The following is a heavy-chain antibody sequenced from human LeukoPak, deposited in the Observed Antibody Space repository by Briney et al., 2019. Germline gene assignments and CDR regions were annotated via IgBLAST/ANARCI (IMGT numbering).Heavy chain of an antibody. D-gene: IGHD1-26*01. CDR2: ISTNSGTI. V-gene: IGHV3-48*01. CDR1: GFTFSRFG. CDR3: VRDLTIVGVAQVHH. Sequence: GGSLRLSCAASGFTFSRFGMNWVRQAPGKGLEWISYISTNSGTIWYADSVKGRFSISRDNAKNSLFLHMNSLRAEDTAVYYCVRDLTIVGVAQVHHWGQGTLVTVSS. J-gene: IGHJ5*02.